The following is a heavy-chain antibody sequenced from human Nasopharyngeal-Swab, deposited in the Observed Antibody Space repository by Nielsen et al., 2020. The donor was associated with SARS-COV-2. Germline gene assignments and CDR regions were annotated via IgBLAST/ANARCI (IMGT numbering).Heavy chain of an antibody. CDR3: ASARTAYYYYMDV. CDR1: GFTFSSYW. J-gene: IGHJ6*03. CDR2: INSDGSST. V-gene: IGHV3-74*01. Sequence: GGSLRLSCAASGFTFSSYWMHWVRQAPGKGLVWVSRINSDGSSTSYADSVKGRFTISRDNAKNTLYLQMNSLRAEDTAVYYCASARTAYYYYMDVWGKGTTVTVSS.